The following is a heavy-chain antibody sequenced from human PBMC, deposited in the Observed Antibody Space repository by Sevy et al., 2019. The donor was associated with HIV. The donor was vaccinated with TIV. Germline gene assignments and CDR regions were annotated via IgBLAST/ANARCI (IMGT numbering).Heavy chain of an antibody. CDR3: ARSWDYWGQMGY. J-gene: IGHJ4*02. CDR2: IKQDGSDK. V-gene: IGHV3-7*03. Sequence: GESLKISCGASGFTFNNYWMTWVRQAPGKGLEWVANIKQDGSDKYYMESVKGRFNISRDNTKNSLYLQLNSLRAEDTAVYYCARSWDYWGQMGYWGQGTLVTVSS. D-gene: IGHD7-27*01. CDR1: GFTFNNYW.